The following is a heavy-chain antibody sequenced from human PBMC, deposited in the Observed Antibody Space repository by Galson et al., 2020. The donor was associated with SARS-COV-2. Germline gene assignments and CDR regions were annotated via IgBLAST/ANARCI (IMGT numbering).Heavy chain of an antibody. Sequence: ETSETLSLTCTVSGGSITSYYWSWIRHPPGKGLEWIGYIYYIGGTKYNPSLKSRVTLSVDTSKNQFSLKLNSVSAADTAVYYCATSYSSGWYAFDYWGQGTLVTVSS. CDR2: IYYIGGT. V-gene: IGHV4-59*01. J-gene: IGHJ4*02. D-gene: IGHD6-19*01. CDR3: ATSYSSGWYAFDY. CDR1: GGSITSYY.